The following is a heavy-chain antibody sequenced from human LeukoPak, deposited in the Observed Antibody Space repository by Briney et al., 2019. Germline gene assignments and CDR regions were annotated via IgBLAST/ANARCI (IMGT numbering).Heavy chain of an antibody. Sequence: SETLSLTCTVSGGSISSGDYYWSWIRQPPGKGLEWIGYIYYSGSTYYNPSLKSRATISVDTSKNQFSLKLSSVTAADTAVYYCARAPYYYGMDVWGKGTTVTVSS. CDR3: ARAPYYYGMDV. CDR2: IYYSGST. CDR1: GGSISSGDYY. J-gene: IGHJ6*04. V-gene: IGHV4-30-4*01.